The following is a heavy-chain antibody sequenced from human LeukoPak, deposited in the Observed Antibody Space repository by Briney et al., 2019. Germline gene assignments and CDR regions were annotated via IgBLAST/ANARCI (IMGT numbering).Heavy chain of an antibody. CDR2: ISGSGGST. V-gene: IGHV3-23*01. CDR3: AKERGVVGDGDNYFDP. J-gene: IGHJ5*02. Sequence: PGGSLRLSCAASGFTFSSYAMSWVRQAPGKGLEWVSAISGSGGSTYYADSVKGRFTISRDNAKNTLYLQMNSLTAEDTAVYYCAKERGVVGDGDNYFDPWGQGTLVTVSS. CDR1: GFTFSSYA. D-gene: IGHD5-24*01.